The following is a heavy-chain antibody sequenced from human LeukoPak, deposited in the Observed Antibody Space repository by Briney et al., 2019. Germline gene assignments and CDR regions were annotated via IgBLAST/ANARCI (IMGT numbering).Heavy chain of an antibody. Sequence: SETLSLTCTVSGVSISSSNSYWGWIRQPPGKGLEWIGSIYYSGNTYYNASLKSQVSISIDTSKNQFSLRLTSVTAADTAVYYCARLHMRSYYDSSGYYQKDRWGQGTLVTVSS. CDR1: GVSISSSNSY. D-gene: IGHD3-22*01. J-gene: IGHJ4*02. CDR3: ARLHMRSYYDSSGYYQKDR. V-gene: IGHV4-39*01. CDR2: IYYSGNT.